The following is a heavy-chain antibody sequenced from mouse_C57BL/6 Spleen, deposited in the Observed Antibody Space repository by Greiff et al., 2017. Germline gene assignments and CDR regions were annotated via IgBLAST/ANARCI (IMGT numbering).Heavy chain of an antibody. J-gene: IGHJ2*01. CDR2: ISSGGSYT. Sequence: EVHLVESGGDLVKPGGSLKLSCAASGFTFSSYGMSWVRQTPDKRLEWVATISSGGSYTYYPDSVKGRFTISRDNAKNTLYLQMSSLKSEDTAMYYCARNGGSYYFDYWGQGTTLTVSS. V-gene: IGHV5-6*01. CDR1: GFTFSSYG. CDR3: ARNGGSYYFDY.